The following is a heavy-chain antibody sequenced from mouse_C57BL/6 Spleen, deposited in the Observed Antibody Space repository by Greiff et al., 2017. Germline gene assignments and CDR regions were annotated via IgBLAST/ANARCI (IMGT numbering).Heavy chain of an antibody. CDR3: TRRELVY. Sequence: VKLVESGAELVRPGASVTLSCKASGYTFTDYEMHWVKQTPVHGLEWIGAIDPETGGTAYNQKFKGKAILTADKSSSTAYMELRSLTSEDSAVYYCTRRELVYWGQGTTLTVSS. V-gene: IGHV1-15*01. CDR2: IDPETGGT. CDR1: GYTFTDYE. J-gene: IGHJ2*01.